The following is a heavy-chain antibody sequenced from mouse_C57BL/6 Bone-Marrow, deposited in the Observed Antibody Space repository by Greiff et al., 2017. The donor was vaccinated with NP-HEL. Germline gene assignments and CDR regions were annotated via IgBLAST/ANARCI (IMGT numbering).Heavy chain of an antibody. V-gene: IGHV1-78*01. D-gene: IGHD2-4*01. CDR1: GYTFTDHT. Sequence: VQLQQSDAELVKPGASVKISCKVSGYTFTDHTIHWMKQRPEQGLEWIGYIYPRDGSTKYNEKFKGKATLTADKSSSTAYMQLNSLTSEDSAVYFCARAPYDYDPYWYFDVWGTGTTVTVSS. CDR3: ARAPYDYDPYWYFDV. CDR2: IYPRDGST. J-gene: IGHJ1*03.